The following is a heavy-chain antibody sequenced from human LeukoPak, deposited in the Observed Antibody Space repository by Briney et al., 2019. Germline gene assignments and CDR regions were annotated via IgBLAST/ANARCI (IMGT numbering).Heavy chain of an antibody. Sequence: GGSLRLSCAASGFTFSSYSMNWVRQAPGRGLEWVSSISSSSSYIYYADSVKGRFTISRDNAKNSLYLQMNSLRAEDTAVYYCAREKKYYYDSSGYRPLDYWGQGTLVTVSS. CDR2: ISSSSSYI. D-gene: IGHD3-22*01. V-gene: IGHV3-21*01. CDR1: GFTFSSYS. J-gene: IGHJ4*02. CDR3: AREKKYYYDSSGYRPLDY.